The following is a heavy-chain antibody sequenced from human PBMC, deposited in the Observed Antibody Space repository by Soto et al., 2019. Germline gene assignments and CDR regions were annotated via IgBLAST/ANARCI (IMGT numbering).Heavy chain of an antibody. D-gene: IGHD3-3*01. J-gene: IGHJ5*02. Sequence: PWETLCLTCTVSGGSISSSSYYWGWIRQAPGKGLEWIGSIYYSGSTSYNPSHTSRATISVDTSKNQFSMKLSSVTAADTAVYSCERGYYDCWSGYQLFPWGQGTLVTVSS. CDR1: GGSISSSSYY. CDR3: ERGYYDCWSGYQLFP. V-gene: IGHV4-39*01. CDR2: IYYSGST.